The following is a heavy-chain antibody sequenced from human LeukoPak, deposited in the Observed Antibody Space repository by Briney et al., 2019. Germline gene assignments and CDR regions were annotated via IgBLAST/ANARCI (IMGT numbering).Heavy chain of an antibody. D-gene: IGHD2-15*01. J-gene: IGHJ3*02. CDR2: ISSSGSTV. CDR1: GFTFNSYS. V-gene: IGHV3-48*04. Sequence: GGSLRLSCAASGFTFNSYSMNWVRQAPGKGLEWVSYISSSGSTVYYADSVKGRFTISRDNAKNTLYLQMNSLRAEDTAVYYCARESYCSGGSCYSGRAFDIWGQGTMVTVSS. CDR3: ARESYCSGGSCYSGRAFDI.